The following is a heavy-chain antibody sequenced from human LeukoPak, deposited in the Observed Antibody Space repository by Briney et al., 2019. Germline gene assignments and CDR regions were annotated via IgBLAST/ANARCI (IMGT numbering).Heavy chain of an antibody. CDR1: GFTFSSYG. D-gene: IGHD2-15*01. J-gene: IGHJ1*01. V-gene: IGHV3-33*01. CDR2: IWYDGSKE. CDR3: ARDRCSGGSCDSGAEYFQH. Sequence: GGSLRVSCAASGFTFSSYGMHWVRQVPGKGLEWVAVIWYDGSKEYYADSVKGRFTISRDNSKNTPYLQMNSLRAEDTAVYYCARDRCSGGSCDSGAEYFQHWGQGTLVTVSS.